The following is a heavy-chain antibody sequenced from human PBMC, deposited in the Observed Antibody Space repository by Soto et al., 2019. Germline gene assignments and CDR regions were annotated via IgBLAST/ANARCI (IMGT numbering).Heavy chain of an antibody. Sequence: SVKVSCKASGGTCSSYAISWVRQAPGQGHEWMGGIIPIFGTANYAQKYQCRVTITADEPTSTDYMELSSLRSEDTAVYYCVGGPFDGGGDGYNFHYFGMDVWGKGTTVTVS. J-gene: IGHJ6*04. CDR3: VGGPFDGGGDGYNFHYFGMDV. D-gene: IGHD5-12*01. CDR2: IIPIFGTA. V-gene: IGHV1-69*13. CDR1: GGTCSSYA.